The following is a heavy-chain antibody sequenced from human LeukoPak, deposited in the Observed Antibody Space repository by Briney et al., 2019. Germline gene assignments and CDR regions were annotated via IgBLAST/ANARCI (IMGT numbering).Heavy chain of an antibody. V-gene: IGHV3-30*04. D-gene: IGHD5-18*01. J-gene: IGHJ3*02. CDR1: GFTFSSYA. CDR2: ISYDGSIK. CDR3: AKDHRYGGYSYGYRGRAFDI. Sequence: GGSLRLSCVASGFTFSSYAMHWVRQAPGKGLEWVALISYDGSIKYYADSVRGRFTISRVNSKNTLYLQMNSLRAEDTAVYYCAKDHRYGGYSYGYRGRAFDIWGQGTMVTVSS.